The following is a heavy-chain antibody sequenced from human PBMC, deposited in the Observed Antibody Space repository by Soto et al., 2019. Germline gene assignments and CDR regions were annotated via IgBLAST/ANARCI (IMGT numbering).Heavy chain of an antibody. J-gene: IGHJ3*01. D-gene: IGHD3-22*01. CDR1: GFSFSNYA. V-gene: IGHV3-48*02. Sequence: EVQLVASGGGLVQPGGSRRVSCAASGFSFSNYAMNWVRQAPGKGLEWVSYISIGSGSIFYADSVKCRFTISRDDAKNSLYIQTNTLRDEDTAVCYCVSDDRWAFDFLGEGAIVHVTS. CDR3: VSDDRWAFDF. CDR2: ISIGSGSI.